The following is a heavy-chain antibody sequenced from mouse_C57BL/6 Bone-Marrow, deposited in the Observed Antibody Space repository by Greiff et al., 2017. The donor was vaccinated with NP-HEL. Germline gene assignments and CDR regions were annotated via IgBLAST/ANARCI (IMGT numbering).Heavy chain of an antibody. Sequence: DVKLVESGGDLVKPGGSLKLSCAASGFTFSSYGMSWVRQTPDKRLEWVATISSGGSYTYYPDSVKGRFTISRDNAKNTLYLQMSSLKSEDTAMYYCARHLRAMDYWGQGTSVTVSS. V-gene: IGHV5-6*02. CDR1: GFTFSSYG. J-gene: IGHJ4*01. CDR3: ARHLRAMDY. CDR2: ISSGGSYT.